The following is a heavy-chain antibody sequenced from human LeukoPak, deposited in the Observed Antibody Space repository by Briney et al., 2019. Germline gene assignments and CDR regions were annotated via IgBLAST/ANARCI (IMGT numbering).Heavy chain of an antibody. J-gene: IGHJ4*02. CDR2: INHSGST. CDR3: ARYSRGVGAASDY. Sequence: PSETLSLTCAVYGGSFSAYYWSGIRQPPGKGVEWIGEINHSGSTNYNPSLKSRVTISVDTSKNQFSLKLSSVIAADTAVYYCARYSRGVGAASDYWGQGTLVTVSS. CDR1: GGSFSAYY. V-gene: IGHV4-34*01. D-gene: IGHD2-15*01.